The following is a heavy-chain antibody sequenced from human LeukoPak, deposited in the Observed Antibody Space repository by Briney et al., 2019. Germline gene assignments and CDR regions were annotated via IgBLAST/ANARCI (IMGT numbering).Heavy chain of an antibody. CDR1: GGTFSSYA. CDR2: INPNSGGT. D-gene: IGHD2-2*01. Sequence: PVASVKVSCKASGGTFSSYAISWVRQAPGQGLEWMGWINPNSGGTNYAQKFQGRVTMTRDTSISTAYMELSRLRSDDTAVYYCARVLVPAGALWYYYYYMDVWGKGTTVTISS. V-gene: IGHV1-2*02. J-gene: IGHJ6*03. CDR3: ARVLVPAGALWYYYYYMDV.